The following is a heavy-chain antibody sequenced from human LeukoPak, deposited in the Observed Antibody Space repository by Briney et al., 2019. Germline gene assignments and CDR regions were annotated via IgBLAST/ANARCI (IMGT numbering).Heavy chain of an antibody. D-gene: IGHD3-22*01. CDR3: ARARNNYDSSGYSALDY. V-gene: IGHV3-33*01. CDR1: GFSISSYG. J-gene: IGHJ4*02. CDR2: LWYDGTNK. Sequence: GGSLRLSCAASGFSISSYGMHWVRQAPGKGLEWVASLWYDGTNKYYAGSVKGRFTISRDNSKNTLYLQMNSLRAEDTAVYYCARARNNYDSSGYSALDYWGQGTLVTVSS.